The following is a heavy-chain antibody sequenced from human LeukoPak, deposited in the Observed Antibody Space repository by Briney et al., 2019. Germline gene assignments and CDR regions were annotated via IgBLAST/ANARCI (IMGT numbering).Heavy chain of an antibody. D-gene: IGHD6-13*01. V-gene: IGHV4-4*07. Sequence: SETLSLTCTVSGGSISSYYWSWIRQPAGKGLEWIGRIYTSGSTNYNPSLKSRVTMSVDTAKNQFSLKLSSVTAADTAVYYCAGGEYSSSFDFWGQGTMVTVCS. CDR1: GGSISSYY. J-gene: IGHJ3*01. CDR3: AGGEYSSSFDF. CDR2: IYTSGST.